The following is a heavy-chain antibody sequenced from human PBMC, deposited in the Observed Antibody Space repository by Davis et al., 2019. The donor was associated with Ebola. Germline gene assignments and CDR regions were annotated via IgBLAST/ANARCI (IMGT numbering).Heavy chain of an antibody. Sequence: HTGGSLRLSCAASGFSFSSYWMHWVRQAPGKGLVWVSRSNSDGSSTSYADSVKGRFTISRDNAKNSLYLQMNSLRAEDTAVYYCARDRAIMITFGGVPRGGMDVWGQGTTVTVSS. CDR1: GFSFSSYW. CDR2: SNSDGSST. J-gene: IGHJ6*02. D-gene: IGHD3-16*01. CDR3: ARDRAIMITFGGVPRGGMDV. V-gene: IGHV3-74*01.